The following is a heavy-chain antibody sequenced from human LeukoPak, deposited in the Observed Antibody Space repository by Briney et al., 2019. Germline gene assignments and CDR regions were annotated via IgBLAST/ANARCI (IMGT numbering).Heavy chain of an antibody. CDR2: INQGTTHI. CDR3: ARCAGYGGNCYFDY. J-gene: IGHJ4*02. CDR1: GFSFSTSA. D-gene: IGHD4-23*01. Sequence: PGGSLRLSCVTSGFSFSTSAMNWVRQAPGKGLEWVSSINQGTTHIYYADSVKGRFTISRDNSKNTLYLQMNSLRAEDTAVYYCARCAGYGGNCYFDYWGQGTLVTVSS. V-gene: IGHV3-21*01.